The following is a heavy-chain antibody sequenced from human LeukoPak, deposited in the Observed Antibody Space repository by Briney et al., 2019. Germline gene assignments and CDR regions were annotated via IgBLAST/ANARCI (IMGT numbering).Heavy chain of an antibody. CDR2: ISSTDAGT. CDR1: GFTFSSYS. D-gene: IGHD2-21*01. Sequence: GGSLRLSCAASGFTFSSYSMSWVRQAPGKGLEWVSAISSTDAGTYHADSVRGRFTISRDSSKNTLYLQMNSLRAEDAAVYYCAKAPVTSCRGAYCYPFDYWGQGTLVTVSS. J-gene: IGHJ4*02. CDR3: AKAPVTSCRGAYCYPFDY. V-gene: IGHV3-23*01.